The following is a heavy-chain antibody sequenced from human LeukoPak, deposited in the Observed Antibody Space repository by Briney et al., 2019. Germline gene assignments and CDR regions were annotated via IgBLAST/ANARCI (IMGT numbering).Heavy chain of an antibody. CDR2: ISGSGGST. CDR3: ARDGIWSVY. Sequence: HPGGTLRLSCAASGFTFSSYGMSWVRQAPGKGLEWVSAISGSGGSTYYADSVKGRFTISRDNSKNTLYLQMNSLRAEDTAVYYCARDGIWSVYWGQGTLVTVSS. V-gene: IGHV3-23*01. CDR1: GFTFSSYG. J-gene: IGHJ4*02. D-gene: IGHD3-3*01.